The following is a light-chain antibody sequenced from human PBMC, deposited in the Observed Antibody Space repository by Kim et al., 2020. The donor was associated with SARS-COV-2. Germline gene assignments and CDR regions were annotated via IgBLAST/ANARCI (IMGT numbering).Light chain of an antibody. CDR1: SSDVGGYNY. CDR2: DVS. CDR3: SSYTSSSLYV. V-gene: IGLV2-14*03. J-gene: IGLJ1*01. Sequence: QSALTQPAYVSVSPGQSITISCTGTSSDVGGYNYVSWYQQHPGKAPKLMIYDVSNRPSGVSNRFSGSKSGNTASLTISGLQAEDEADYYCSSYTSSSLYVFGTGTKVTVL.